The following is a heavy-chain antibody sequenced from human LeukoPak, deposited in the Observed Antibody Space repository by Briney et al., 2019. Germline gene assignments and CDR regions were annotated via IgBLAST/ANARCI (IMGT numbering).Heavy chain of an antibody. V-gene: IGHV4-34*01. CDR1: GGSFSGYY. Sequence: NPSETLSLTCAVYGGSFSGYYWSWIRQPPGKGLEWIGEINHSGSTNYNPSLKSRVTISVDTSKNQFSLKLSSVTAADTAVYYCARGVPIVGATLSLDYWGQGTLVTVSS. CDR3: ARGVPIVGATLSLDY. CDR2: INHSGST. J-gene: IGHJ4*02. D-gene: IGHD1-26*01.